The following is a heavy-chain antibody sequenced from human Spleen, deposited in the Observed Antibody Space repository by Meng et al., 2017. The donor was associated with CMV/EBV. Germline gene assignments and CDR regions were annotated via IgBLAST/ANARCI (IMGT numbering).Heavy chain of an antibody. J-gene: IGHJ4*02. CDR1: SINSGGYC. V-gene: IGHV4-31*02. Sequence: SINSGGYCCSWVRQQPGMGLEWIGYIYYSGSTYYNPSLMSRLTISVDTSKNQFSLNLSSVTAADTAVYYCARVYCSSTSCYYHYFDYWGQGTLVTVSS. D-gene: IGHD2-2*01. CDR2: IYYSGST. CDR3: ARVYCSSTSCYYHYFDY.